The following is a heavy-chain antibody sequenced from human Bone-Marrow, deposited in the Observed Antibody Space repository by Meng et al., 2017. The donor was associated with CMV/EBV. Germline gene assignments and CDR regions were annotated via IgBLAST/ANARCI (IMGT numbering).Heavy chain of an antibody. V-gene: IGHV3-74*03. Sequence: GESLKISCAASGFTVSSNYMNWVRQAPGKGLVWVSHINSDGSDTKYADSVKGRFTISRDNAKNTLYLQMNTLRAEDTAVYYCVKGGHLGDYWGQGTLVTVSS. D-gene: IGHD3-10*01. CDR1: GFTVSSNY. CDR2: INSDGSDT. CDR3: VKGGHLGDY. J-gene: IGHJ4*02.